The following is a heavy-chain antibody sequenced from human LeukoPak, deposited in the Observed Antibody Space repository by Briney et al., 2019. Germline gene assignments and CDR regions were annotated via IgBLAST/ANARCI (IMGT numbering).Heavy chain of an antibody. CDR3: ARGRSITMVRGVITRHYYYYYMDV. Sequence: ASVKVSCKASGYTFPSYDINGLRQATGQGVEWVGWMNPNSCYTGYAQKFQGRVTMTRNSSISTAYMELSSLRSEDTAVYYCARGRSITMVRGVITRHYYYYYMDVWGKGTTVTISS. CDR1: GYTFPSYD. J-gene: IGHJ6*03. D-gene: IGHD3-10*01. V-gene: IGHV1-8*01. CDR2: MNPNSCYT.